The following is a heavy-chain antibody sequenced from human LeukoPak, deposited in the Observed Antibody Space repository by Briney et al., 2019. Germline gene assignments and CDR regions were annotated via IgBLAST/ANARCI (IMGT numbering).Heavy chain of an antibody. CDR1: RDTISSNSAA. CDR2: TYYRSNWYN. D-gene: IGHD1-1*01. J-gene: IGHJ3*02. CDR3: ARDGQLGLDALDI. Sequence: SHTLSLTCALSRDTISSNSAAWHWLRQSPSRGLEWLGRTYYRSNWYNNYAVSVRGRITISPDTSKNQLSLQLTSVTPEDTAVYYCARDGQLGLDALDIWGQGTLVTVSS. V-gene: IGHV6-1*01.